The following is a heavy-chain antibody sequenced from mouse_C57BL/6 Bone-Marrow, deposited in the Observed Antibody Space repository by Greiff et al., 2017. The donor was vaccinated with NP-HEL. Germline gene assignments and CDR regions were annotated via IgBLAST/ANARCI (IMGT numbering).Heavy chain of an antibody. D-gene: IGHD3-2*02. Sequence: QVQLQQPGTELVKPGASVKLSCKASGYTFTSYWMHWVKQRPGQGLEWIGNINPSNGGTNYNEKFKSKAILTVDKSSSTSYMLLSSLTSEDSAVYYCARQTAQATFAYWGQGTLVTVSA. J-gene: IGHJ3*01. CDR3: ARQTAQATFAY. CDR1: GYTFTSYW. CDR2: INPSNGGT. V-gene: IGHV1-53*01.